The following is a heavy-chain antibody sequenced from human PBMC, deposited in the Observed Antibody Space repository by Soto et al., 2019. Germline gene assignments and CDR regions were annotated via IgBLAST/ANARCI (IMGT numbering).Heavy chain of an antibody. Sequence: SVKVSCTASGFTFTSSAVQWVRQARGQRLEWIGWIVVGSGNTNYAQKFQERVTITRDMSTSTAYMELSSLRSEDTAVYYCAADRIRPYYDSSGYYPDAFDIWGQGTMVTVSS. CDR2: IVVGSGNT. D-gene: IGHD3-22*01. J-gene: IGHJ3*02. CDR3: AADRIRPYYDSSGYYPDAFDI. CDR1: GFTFTSSA. V-gene: IGHV1-58*01.